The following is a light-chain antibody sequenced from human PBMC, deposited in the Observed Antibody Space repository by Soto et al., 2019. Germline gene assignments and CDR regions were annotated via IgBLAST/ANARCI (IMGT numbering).Light chain of an antibody. Sequence: EIVMTQSPATLSVSPGERATLSCRASQSVSSNLAWYQQKPGQAPRLLIYGASTRATGIPARFSGSRSGTEFTLTISSLQSEAFAVYYCQQYNNWPLFGPGTKVDIK. CDR1: QSVSSN. J-gene: IGKJ3*01. V-gene: IGKV3-15*01. CDR3: QQYNNWPL. CDR2: GAS.